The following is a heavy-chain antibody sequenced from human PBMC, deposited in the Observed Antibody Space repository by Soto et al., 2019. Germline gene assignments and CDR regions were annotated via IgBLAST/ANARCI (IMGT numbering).Heavy chain of an antibody. CDR1: GGSISSYY. V-gene: IGHV4-59*01. CDR3: ARHDSSGHDAFDI. D-gene: IGHD3-22*01. J-gene: IGHJ3*02. CDR2: IYYSGST. Sequence: SETLSLTCTVSGGSISSYYWSWIRQPPGKGLEWIGYIYYSGSTNYNPSLKSRVTISVDTSKNQFSLKLSSVTAADTAVYYCARHDSSGHDAFDIWGQGTMVTVSS.